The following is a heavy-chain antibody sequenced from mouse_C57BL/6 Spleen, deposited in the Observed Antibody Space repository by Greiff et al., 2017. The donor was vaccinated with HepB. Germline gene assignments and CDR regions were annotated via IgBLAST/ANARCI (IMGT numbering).Heavy chain of an antibody. D-gene: IGHD1-1*01. CDR2: INPSSGYT. CDR3: ARFPLLKDWYFDV. V-gene: IGHV1-7*01. Sequence: QVQLQQSGAELAKPGASVKLSCKASGYTFTSYWMHWVKQRPGQGLEWIGYINPSSGYTKYNQKFKDKATLTAEKSSSTAYMQLSILTYEDSAVYYCARFPLLKDWYFDVWGTGTTVTVSS. CDR1: GYTFTSYW. J-gene: IGHJ1*03.